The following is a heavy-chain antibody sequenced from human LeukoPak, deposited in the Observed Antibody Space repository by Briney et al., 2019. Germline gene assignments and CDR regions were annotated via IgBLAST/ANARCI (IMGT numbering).Heavy chain of an antibody. CDR3: ARDHFTGRFLEWLSRNYFDY. CDR1: GFTFSSYG. Sequence: PGGSLRPSCAASGFTFSSYGMHWVRQAPGKGLEWVAVIWYDGSNKYYADSVKGRFTISRDNSKNTLYLQMNSLRAEDTAVYYCARDHFTGRFLEWLSRNYFDYWGQGTLVTVSS. CDR2: IWYDGSNK. D-gene: IGHD3-3*01. V-gene: IGHV3-33*01. J-gene: IGHJ4*02.